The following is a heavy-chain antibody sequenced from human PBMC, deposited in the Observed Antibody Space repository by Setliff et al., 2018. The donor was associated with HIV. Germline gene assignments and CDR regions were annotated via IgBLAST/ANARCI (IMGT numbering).Heavy chain of an antibody. CDR2: IKSKTDGGTT. J-gene: IGHJ1*01. D-gene: IGHD2-2*01. Sequence: GGSLRLSCAASGFTFSNAGMSWVRQAPGKGLQWVGRIKSKTDGGTTDYAAPVKGRFTISRDDSKNTLYLQMNSLKTEDTAIYYCTTKPPAADFQHWGQGTLVTVSS. V-gene: IGHV3-15*01. CDR1: GFTFSNAG. CDR3: TTKPPAADFQH.